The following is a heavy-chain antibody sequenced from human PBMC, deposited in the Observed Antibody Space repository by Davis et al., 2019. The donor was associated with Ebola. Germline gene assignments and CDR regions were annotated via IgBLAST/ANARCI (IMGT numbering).Heavy chain of an antibody. V-gene: IGHV4-59*11. Sequence: PSETLSLTCTVSGVSISRHYWSWIRQPPGKGLEWLGIIYDSGRTNYNPSLKSRVAISADTSKNQFSLNLRPVTAADTAVYYCVRFGRGAYWGQGTLVTVSS. CDR1: GVSISRHY. CDR2: IYDSGRT. CDR3: VRFGRGAY. D-gene: IGHD3-16*01. J-gene: IGHJ4*02.